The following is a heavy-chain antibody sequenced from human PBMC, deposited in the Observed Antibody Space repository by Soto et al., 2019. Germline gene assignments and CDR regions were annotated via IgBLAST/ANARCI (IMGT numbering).Heavy chain of an antibody. CDR1: EFTFANAW. Sequence: PGGSLRLSCAASEFTFANAWISRVRQAPGKGLEWVGRIKSKADGGTTDYAAPVKGRFTISRDESQNTLYLQMNSLKTEDTAVYYCTSLYYGHWGQGTLVTVSS. V-gene: IGHV3-15*01. CDR3: TSLYYGH. CDR2: IKSKADGGTT. D-gene: IGHD4-17*01. J-gene: IGHJ4*02.